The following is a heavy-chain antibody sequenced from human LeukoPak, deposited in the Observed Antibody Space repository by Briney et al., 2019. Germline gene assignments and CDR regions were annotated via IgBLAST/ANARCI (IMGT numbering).Heavy chain of an antibody. Sequence: SETLSLTCTVSGGSISSGGYYWSWIRQHPGKGLEWIGYIYYSGSIYYNPSLKSRVTISVDTSKNQFSLKLSSVTAADTAVYYCARELVSQNAFDIWDQGTMVTVSS. CDR3: ARELVSQNAFDI. CDR1: GGSISSGGYY. CDR2: IYYSGSI. V-gene: IGHV4-31*03. J-gene: IGHJ3*02. D-gene: IGHD5/OR15-5a*01.